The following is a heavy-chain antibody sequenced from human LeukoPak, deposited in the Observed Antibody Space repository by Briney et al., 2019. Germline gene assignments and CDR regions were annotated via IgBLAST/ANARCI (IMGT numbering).Heavy chain of an antibody. J-gene: IGHJ5*02. V-gene: IGHV1-2*02. CDR1: GYTFAGSY. Sequence: ASVKVSCKASGYTFAGSYMHWVPQAPGQGLEWMGWINPNSGGTNYAQKFQGRVTMTRDTSISTAYMELSRLRSDDTAVYYCASDPTATTGTTGDWFDPLVQGTLVTVSS. CDR2: INPNSGGT. CDR3: ASDPTATTGTTGDWFDP. D-gene: IGHD1-1*01.